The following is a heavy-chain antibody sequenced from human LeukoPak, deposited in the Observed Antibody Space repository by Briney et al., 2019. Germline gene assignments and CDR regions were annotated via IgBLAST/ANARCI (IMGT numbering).Heavy chain of an antibody. CDR3: ARDFSGWGYFQH. Sequence: GGTLRLSCAASGFTFSSYAMSWVRQAPGKGLEWVSVIYSGGSTYYADSVKGRFTISRDNSKNTLYLQMNSLRAEDTAVYYCARDFSGWGYFQHWGQGTLVTVSS. V-gene: IGHV3-53*01. CDR2: IYSGGST. D-gene: IGHD6-19*01. CDR1: GFTFSSYA. J-gene: IGHJ1*01.